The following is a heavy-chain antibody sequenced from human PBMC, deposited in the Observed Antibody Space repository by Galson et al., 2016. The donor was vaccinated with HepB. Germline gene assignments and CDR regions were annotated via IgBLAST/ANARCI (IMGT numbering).Heavy chain of an antibody. CDR3: ARDRRVAGSLGDY. CDR2: ISAYNGNT. CDR1: GYTFTNFG. V-gene: IGHV1-18*01. J-gene: IGHJ4*02. D-gene: IGHD6-19*01. Sequence: SVKVSCKASGYTFTNFGISWVRQAPGQGLEWMGWISAYNGNTDYAQKLQGRVTMTTDTSTSTAYMELRSLRSDDTAVYYCARDRRVAGSLGDYWGQGTLVTVSS.